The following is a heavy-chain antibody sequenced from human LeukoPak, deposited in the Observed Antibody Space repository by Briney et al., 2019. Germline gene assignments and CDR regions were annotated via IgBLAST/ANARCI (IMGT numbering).Heavy chain of an antibody. CDR3: ARRVLLWFGESNNWFDP. Sequence: SETLSLTCTVSGGSNSSSSYYWGWIRQPPGKGLEWIGSIYYSGSTYYNPSLKSRVTISVDTSKNQFSLKLSSVTAADTAVYYCARRVLLWFGESNNWFDPWGQGTLVTVSS. CDR1: GGSNSSSSYY. J-gene: IGHJ5*02. CDR2: IYYSGST. D-gene: IGHD3-10*01. V-gene: IGHV4-39*01.